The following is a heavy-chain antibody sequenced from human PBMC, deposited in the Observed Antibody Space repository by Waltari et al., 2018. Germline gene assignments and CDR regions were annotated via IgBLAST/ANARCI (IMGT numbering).Heavy chain of an antibody. D-gene: IGHD1-26*01. V-gene: IGHV3-30*02. CDR1: GFTFSSLG. J-gene: IGHJ4*02. CDR3: AKDRGHPWELLDY. CDR2: IRYDGSNK. Sequence: QVQLVESGGGVVQPGGSLRPSCPGQGFTFSSLGRHWVHRAPGKGLEWVAFIRYDGSNKYYADSVKGRFTISRDNSKNTLYLQMNSLRAEDTAVYYCAKDRGHPWELLDYWGQGTLVTVSS.